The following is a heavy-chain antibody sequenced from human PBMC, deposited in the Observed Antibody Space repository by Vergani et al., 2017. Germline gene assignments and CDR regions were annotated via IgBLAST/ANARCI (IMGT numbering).Heavy chain of an antibody. CDR3: ARDGVGYYDSSGYYTNYYYYGMDV. CDR2: ISSSSSTI. D-gene: IGHD3-22*01. J-gene: IGHJ6*02. CDR1: GFTFDDYA. V-gene: IGHV3-48*01. Sequence: VQLVESGGGVVQPGRSLRLSCAASGFTFDDYAMHWVRQAPGKGLEWVSYISSSSSTIYYADSVKGRFTISRDNAKNSLYLQMNSLRAEDTAVYYCARDGVGYYDSSGYYTNYYYYGMDVWGQGTTVTVSS.